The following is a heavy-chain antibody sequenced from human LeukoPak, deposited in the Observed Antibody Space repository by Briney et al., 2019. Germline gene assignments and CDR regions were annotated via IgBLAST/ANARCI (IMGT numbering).Heavy chain of an antibody. V-gene: IGHV3-21*01. Sequence: PGGSLRLSCAASGFTFSSYSMNWVRQSPGKGLELVSSISRSSSYIYYADSLKGRFTISRDNAKNSLYLQMNSLRAEDTAVYYCARDGGSITGTTGLFDYWGQGTLVTVSS. CDR1: GFTFSSYS. CDR2: ISRSSSYI. J-gene: IGHJ4*02. D-gene: IGHD1-7*01. CDR3: ARDGGSITGTTGLFDY.